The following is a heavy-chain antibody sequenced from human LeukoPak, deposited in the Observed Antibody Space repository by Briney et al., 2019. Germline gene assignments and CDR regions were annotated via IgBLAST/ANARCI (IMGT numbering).Heavy chain of an antibody. CDR1: GFTFTRYW. V-gene: IGHV3-30*03. CDR2: ISYDGSKT. CDR3: ARDTGRSGTYFSY. D-gene: IGHD3-10*01. Sequence: GGSLRLSCAASGFTFTRYWMSWVRQAPGKGLEWVAVISYDGSKTSYADSVKGRFTISRDDSRNTLFLQMDSLRTGDTAVYYCARDTGRSGTYFSYWGQGTLVTVSS. J-gene: IGHJ4*02.